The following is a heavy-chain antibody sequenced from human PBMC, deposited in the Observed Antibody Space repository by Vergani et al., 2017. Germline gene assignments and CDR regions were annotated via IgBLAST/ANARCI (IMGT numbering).Heavy chain of an antibody. D-gene: IGHD4-11*01. V-gene: IGHV3-11*05. J-gene: IGHJ2*01. CDR2: ISSSSSYT. CDR1: GFTFSDYY. Sequence: QVQLVESGGGLVKPGGSLRLSCAASGFTFSDYYMSWIRQAPGKGLEWVSYISSSSSYTNYADSVKGRFTISRDNAKNSLYLQMNSLRAEDTAVYYCARDLRFYSNYLYFDLWGRGTLVTVSS. CDR3: ARDLRFYSNYLYFDL.